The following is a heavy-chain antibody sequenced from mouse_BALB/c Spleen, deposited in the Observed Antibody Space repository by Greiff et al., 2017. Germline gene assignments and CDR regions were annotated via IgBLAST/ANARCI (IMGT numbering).Heavy chain of an antibody. V-gene: IGHV1S81*02. Sequence: VQLQQPGAELVKPGASVKLSCKASGYTFTSYWMHWVKQRPGQGLEWIGEINPSNGRTNYNEKFKSKATLTVDKSSSTAYMQLSSLTSEDSAVYYCARTGGYYGAYWGQGTLVTVSA. CDR3: ARTGGYYGAY. CDR1: GYTFTSYW. D-gene: IGHD2-3*01. CDR2: INPSNGRT. J-gene: IGHJ3*01.